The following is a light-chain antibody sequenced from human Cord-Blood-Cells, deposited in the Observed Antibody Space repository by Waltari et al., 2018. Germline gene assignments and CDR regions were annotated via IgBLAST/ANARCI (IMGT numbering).Light chain of an antibody. J-gene: IGKJ4*01. CDR3: QQYDNLPT. Sequence: DIQMTQSPSSLSASVGERVTITCQASQDISNYLNWHQQKPGKAPKLLIYDASNLETGVPSRFSGSGSGTDFTFTISSLQPEDIATYYCQQYDNLPTFGGGTKVEIK. CDR2: DAS. V-gene: IGKV1-33*01. CDR1: QDISNY.